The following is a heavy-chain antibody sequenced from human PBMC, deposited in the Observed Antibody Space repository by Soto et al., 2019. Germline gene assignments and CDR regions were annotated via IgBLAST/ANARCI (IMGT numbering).Heavy chain of an antibody. V-gene: IGHV1-18*01. J-gene: IGHJ4*02. D-gene: IGHD5-18*01. CDR2: IYIDDT. CDR3: ATLGDSYGSHIDY. Sequence: ASVKVSCKASGYTFSTYAIHWVRQAPGQGLEWMGWIYIDDTKYAQNLQGRVTMTTDTSTSTIYMELSSLRSEDTAVYYCATLGDSYGSHIDYWGQGTLVTVSS. CDR1: GYTFSTYA.